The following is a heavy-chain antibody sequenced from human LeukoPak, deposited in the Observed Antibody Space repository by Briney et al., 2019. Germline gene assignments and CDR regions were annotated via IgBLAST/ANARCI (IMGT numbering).Heavy chain of an antibody. V-gene: IGHV3-23*01. CDR3: AKDYYDFWRGPHVS. Sequence: GGSLRLSCAASGFTFDNYAMSWVRQAPGKGLEWVSAISGSGGSTYYADSVKGRFTISRDNSKNTLYLQMNSLRAEDTAVYYCAKDYYDFWRGPHVSWGQGTLVTVSS. J-gene: IGHJ4*02. CDR2: ISGSGGST. D-gene: IGHD3-3*01. CDR1: GFTFDNYA.